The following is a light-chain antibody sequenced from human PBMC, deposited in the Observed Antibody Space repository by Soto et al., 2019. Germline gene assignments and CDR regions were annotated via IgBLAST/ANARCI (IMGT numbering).Light chain of an antibody. Sequence: QSVLTQPPSASGTPGQRVAISCSGTSPNIGSNAVNWYQQLPGTAPQPLIYRNTERPSGVPARFSGSKSGTSASLAISGLQAEDEANYFCAAWDDSLNGYAFGTGTKVTAL. CDR1: SPNIGSNA. CDR2: RNT. CDR3: AAWDDSLNGYA. V-gene: IGLV1-44*01. J-gene: IGLJ1*01.